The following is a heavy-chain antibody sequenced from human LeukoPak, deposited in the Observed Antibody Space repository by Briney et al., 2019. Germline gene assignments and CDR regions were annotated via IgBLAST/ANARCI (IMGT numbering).Heavy chain of an antibody. CDR2: IYYSGST. J-gene: IGHJ4*02. CDR1: GGSISSSSYY. V-gene: IGHV4-39*01. Sequence: SETLSLTCTVSGGSISSSSYYWGWTRQPPGKGLEWIGSIYYSGSTYYNPSLKSRVTISVDTSKNQFSLKLSSVTAADTAVYYCAIYDYGDYGLYDYWGQGTLVTVSS. CDR3: AIYDYGDYGLYDY. D-gene: IGHD4-17*01.